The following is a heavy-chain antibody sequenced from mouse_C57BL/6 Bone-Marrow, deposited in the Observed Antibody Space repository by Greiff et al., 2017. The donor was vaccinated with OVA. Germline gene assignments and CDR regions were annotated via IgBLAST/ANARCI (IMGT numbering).Heavy chain of an antibody. CDR2: IYPGDGDT. D-gene: IGHD1-1*01. Sequence: QVQLQQSGPELVKPGASVKISCKASGYAFSSSWMNWVKQRPGKGLEWIGRIYPGDGDTNYNGKFKGKATLTADKSSSTAYMQLSSLTSEDSAVYFGARGNYGSSVFAYWGQGTLVAVSA. CDR1: GYAFSSSW. V-gene: IGHV1-82*01. CDR3: ARGNYGSSVFAY. J-gene: IGHJ3*01.